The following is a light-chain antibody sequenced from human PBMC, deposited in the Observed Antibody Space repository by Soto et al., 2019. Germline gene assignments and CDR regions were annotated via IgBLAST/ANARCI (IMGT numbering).Light chain of an antibody. CDR2: KAS. V-gene: IGKV1-5*03. CDR1: QSISSW. J-gene: IGKJ2*01. CDR3: QQYDSYWYT. Sequence: DIQMTQSPSTLSASVGDRVTITCRASQSISSWLAWYQQKPGKAPKLLIYKASTLESGVPSRFSGSGSGTEFTLTISSLQPYDFATYYCQQYDSYWYTFGQGTNLEIK.